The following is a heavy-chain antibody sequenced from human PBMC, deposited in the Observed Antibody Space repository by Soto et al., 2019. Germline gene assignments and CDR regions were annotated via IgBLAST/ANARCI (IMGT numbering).Heavy chain of an antibody. CDR3: ARDVPHTWFDS. D-gene: IGHD3-10*02. J-gene: IGHJ5*01. CDR1: RGAFGDYW. Sequence: EVQLVESGGGLVQPGGSLRLSCEASRGAFGDYWMHWVRQAPGKGLVWVSRINRDANDIIYADSVKGRFTASRDNAKNVVCLQMYSLRVEDTDVYYCARDVPHTWFDSWGQGTLVTVSS. CDR2: INRDANDI. V-gene: IGHV3-74*01.